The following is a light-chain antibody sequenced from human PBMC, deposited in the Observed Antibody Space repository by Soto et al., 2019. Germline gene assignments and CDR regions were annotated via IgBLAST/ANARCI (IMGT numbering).Light chain of an antibody. CDR2: AAS. Sequence: AIRMTQSPSSLSASTGDRVTITCRASQGISSYLAWYQQKPGKAPKLLIYAASTLQSGVTSRFSGSGSGTDFTLTISCLQSEDFATYYCQQYYSYPQTFGQGTKVDIK. V-gene: IGKV1-8*01. CDR1: QGISSY. J-gene: IGKJ1*01. CDR3: QQYYSYPQT.